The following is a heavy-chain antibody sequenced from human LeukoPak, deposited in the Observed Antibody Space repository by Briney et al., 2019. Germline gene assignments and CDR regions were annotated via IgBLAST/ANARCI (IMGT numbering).Heavy chain of an antibody. CDR3: ARSDYSNSASYYYYYMDV. Sequence: SVKVSCKASGGTFSSYAISWVRQAPAQGLEWMGGIIPIFGTANYAQKFQGRVTITTDESTSTAYMELSSLRSEDTAVYYCARSDYSNSASYYYYYMDVWGKGTTVTVSS. J-gene: IGHJ6*03. V-gene: IGHV1-69*05. CDR2: IIPIFGTA. D-gene: IGHD4-11*01. CDR1: GGTFSSYA.